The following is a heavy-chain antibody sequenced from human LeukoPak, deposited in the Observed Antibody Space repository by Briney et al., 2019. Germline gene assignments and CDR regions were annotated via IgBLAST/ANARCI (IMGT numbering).Heavy chain of an antibody. V-gene: IGHV3-74*01. CDR2: INGDGSST. CDR3: ARDAPGNTALDY. J-gene: IGHJ4*02. D-gene: IGHD5-18*01. Sequence: PGGSLRLSCAASGFTLISYWMHWVRQAPGKGLVWVSRINGDGSSTDFADSVKGRFTISRDNAKNTLYLQMNSLRAEDTAVYYCARDAPGNTALDYWGQGTLVTVSS. CDR1: GFTLISYW.